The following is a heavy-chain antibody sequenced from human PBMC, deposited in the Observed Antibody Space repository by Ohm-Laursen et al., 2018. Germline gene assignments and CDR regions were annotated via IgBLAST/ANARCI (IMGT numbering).Heavy chain of an antibody. V-gene: IGHV2-70*11. CDR3: ARVRDGYSYGEIDY. J-gene: IGHJ4*02. D-gene: IGHD5-18*01. CDR2: IDWDDDK. Sequence: PTQTLTLTCTFSGLSLSTSGMCVTWIRQPPGKALEWLARIDWDDDKYYRTSLKTRLTISKDTSKNQVVLTMTNMDPVDTGTYYCARVRDGYSYGEIDYWGQGTLVTVSS. CDR1: GLSLSTSGMC.